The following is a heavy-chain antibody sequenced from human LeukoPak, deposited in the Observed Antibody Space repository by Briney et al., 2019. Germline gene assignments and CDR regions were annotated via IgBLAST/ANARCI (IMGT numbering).Heavy chain of an antibody. CDR3: ASVDYGGNLVGYYYGMDV. V-gene: IGHV3-23*01. D-gene: IGHD4-23*01. CDR1: GFAFSSYA. CDR2: ISNTGGRT. Sequence: GGSLRLSCAASGFAFSSYAMSWVRQAPGKGLEYVSGISNTGGRTYYADSVKGRFTISRDNSKNTLYLQMNSLRAEDTAVYYCASVDYGGNLVGYYYGMDVWDQGTTVTVSS. J-gene: IGHJ6*02.